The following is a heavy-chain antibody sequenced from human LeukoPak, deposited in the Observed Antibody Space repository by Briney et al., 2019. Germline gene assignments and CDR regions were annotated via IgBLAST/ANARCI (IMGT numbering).Heavy chain of an antibody. Sequence: SETLSLTCTVSGYPISSGYYWGWIRQPPGKGLEWIGTIFHSGSTYSNPSLKSRVTISVDTSKNQFSLNLSSVTAADTAVYYCARVGYYPDYYMDVWGKGTTVTVSS. J-gene: IGHJ6*03. CDR1: GYPISSGYY. V-gene: IGHV4-38-2*02. D-gene: IGHD2-21*01. CDR2: IFHSGST. CDR3: ARVGYYPDYYMDV.